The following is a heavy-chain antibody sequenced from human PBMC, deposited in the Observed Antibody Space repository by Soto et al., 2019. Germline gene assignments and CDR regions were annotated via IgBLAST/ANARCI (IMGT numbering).Heavy chain of an antibody. CDR1: VFTFSSYS. CDR2: ISSSSSTI. V-gene: IGHV3-48*02. CDR3: ARPLLG. J-gene: IGHJ4*02. Sequence: WWSLRLSCSASVFTFSSYSMNWVRQAPGKGLEWVSYISSSSSTIYYADSVKGRFTISRDNAKNSLYLQMNSLRDEDTAVYYCARPLLGRGQGTLVTVSS.